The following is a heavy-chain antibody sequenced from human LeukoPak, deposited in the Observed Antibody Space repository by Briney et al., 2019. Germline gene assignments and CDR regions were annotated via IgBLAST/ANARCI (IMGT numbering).Heavy chain of an antibody. V-gene: IGHV3-23*01. Sequence: GGSLRLSCAASRFTFSGFAMSWVRRTPGKGLEWVSGISGTGDNTLYADSVKGRFTISRDNSKNTLYLEMNSLRAEDTAIYYCAKMKGHPLPKYYMDVWGQGTTVAVSS. CDR3: AKMKGHPLPKYYMDV. CDR1: RFTFSGFA. J-gene: IGHJ6*01. D-gene: IGHD1-26*01. CDR2: ISGTGDNT.